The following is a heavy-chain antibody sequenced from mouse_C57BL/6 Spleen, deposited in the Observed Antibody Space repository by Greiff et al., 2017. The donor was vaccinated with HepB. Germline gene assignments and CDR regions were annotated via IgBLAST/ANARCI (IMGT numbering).Heavy chain of an antibody. Sequence: QVQLQQPGAELVKPGASVKMSCKASGYTFTSYWITWVKQRPGQGLEWIGDIYPGSGSTNYNEKFKSKATLTVDTSSSTAYMQLSSLTSEDSAVYYCARRCYYGNYVGAMDYWGQGTSVTVSS. CDR2: IYPGSGST. CDR1: GYTFTSYW. V-gene: IGHV1-55*01. D-gene: IGHD2-1*01. J-gene: IGHJ4*01. CDR3: ARRCYYGNYVGAMDY.